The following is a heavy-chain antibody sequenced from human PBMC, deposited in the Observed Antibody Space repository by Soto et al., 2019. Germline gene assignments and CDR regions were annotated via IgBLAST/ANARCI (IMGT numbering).Heavy chain of an antibody. Sequence: GGSLRLSCEASGFTCSSYAMSWVRRAPGKGLEWVSGISASGISTYYADSVKGRFTIARDNSQSTLYRQMNVLRAEDTAVYFCAKAPRAVHADQSPFDYWGQVTLVTLSS. CDR1: GFTCSSYA. CDR3: AKAPRAVHADQSPFDY. J-gene: IGHJ4*02. CDR2: ISASGIST. D-gene: IGHD6-19*01. V-gene: IGHV3-23*01.